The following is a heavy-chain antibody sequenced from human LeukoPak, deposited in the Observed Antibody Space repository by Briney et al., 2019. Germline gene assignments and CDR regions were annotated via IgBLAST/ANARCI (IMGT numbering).Heavy chain of an antibody. CDR1: GFTFSSYA. Sequence: PGGSLRLSCAASGFTFSSYAMSWVRQAPGKGLERVSAISGSGGSTYYADSVKGRFTISRDNSKNTLYLQMNSLRAEDTAVYYCAKKANYVWGSYRNPFDYWGQGTLVTISS. CDR2: ISGSGGST. J-gene: IGHJ4*02. D-gene: IGHD3-16*02. V-gene: IGHV3-23*01. CDR3: AKKANYVWGSYRNPFDY.